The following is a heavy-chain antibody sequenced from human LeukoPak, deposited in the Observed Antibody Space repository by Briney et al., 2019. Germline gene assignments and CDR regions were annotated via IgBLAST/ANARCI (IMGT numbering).Heavy chain of an antibody. CDR2: ISSSSSYI. Sequence: GGSLRLSCAASGFTFSSYSMNWVRQAPGKGLEWVSPISSSSSYIYYADSVKGRFTISRDNAKNSLYLQTNSLRAEDTAVYYCARGGDYVPFDYWGQGTLVTVSS. V-gene: IGHV3-21*01. CDR3: ARGGDYVPFDY. J-gene: IGHJ4*02. D-gene: IGHD4-17*01. CDR1: GFTFSSYS.